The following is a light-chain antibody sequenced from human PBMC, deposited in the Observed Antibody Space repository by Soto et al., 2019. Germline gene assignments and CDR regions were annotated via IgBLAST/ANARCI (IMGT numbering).Light chain of an antibody. J-gene: IGKJ5*01. V-gene: IGKV3-11*01. Sequence: EIVLTQSPATLSLSPGERATLSCRASQSVSSYLAWYQQKPGQAPRLLIYDASNRATGIPARFSGSGSGTDFTLTIYSLEPEDFAVYYWQQRSNWPITFGQGTRLEIK. CDR1: QSVSSY. CDR2: DAS. CDR3: QQRSNWPIT.